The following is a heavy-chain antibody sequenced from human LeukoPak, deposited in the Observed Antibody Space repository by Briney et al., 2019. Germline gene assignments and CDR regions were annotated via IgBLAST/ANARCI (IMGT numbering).Heavy chain of an antibody. CDR1: GYSISSGYY. Sequence: SETLSLTCAVSGYSISSGYYWGWIRQPPGKGLEWIGSIYHSGGTYYNPPLKSRVTISVDTSKNQFSLKLSSVTAADTAVYYCARVFSGSGWYGGPFEYWGQGTLVTVSS. V-gene: IGHV4-38-2*01. CDR3: ARVFSGSGWYGGPFEY. J-gene: IGHJ4*02. CDR2: IYHSGGT. D-gene: IGHD6-19*01.